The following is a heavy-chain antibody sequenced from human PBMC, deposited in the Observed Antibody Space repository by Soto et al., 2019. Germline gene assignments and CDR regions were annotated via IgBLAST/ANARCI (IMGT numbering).Heavy chain of an antibody. CDR3: ARVFYDFWSGPSAMDV. CDR1: GGSISSGGYY. J-gene: IGHJ6*02. V-gene: IGHV4-31*03. CDR2: IYYSGST. Sequence: SETLSLTCTVSGGSISSGGYYWSWIRQHPGKGPEWIGYIYYSGSTYYNPSLKSRVTISVDTSKNQFSLKLSSVTAADTAVYYCARVFYDFWSGPSAMDVWGQGTTVTVSS. D-gene: IGHD3-3*01.